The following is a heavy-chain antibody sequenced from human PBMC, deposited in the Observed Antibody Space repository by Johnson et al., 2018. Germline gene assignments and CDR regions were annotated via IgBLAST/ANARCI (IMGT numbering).Heavy chain of an antibody. J-gene: IGHJ3*02. CDR3: AKRGGIAVAGWDDAFDI. CDR2: IWYDGSNK. Sequence: QVQLVESGGGVVQXGRSLRLSCAASGFTFSSYGMHWVRQAPGKGLEWVAVIWYDGSNKYYADSVKGRFTISRDNSKNTLYLQMNSLRAEDTAVYYGAKRGGIAVAGWDDAFDIWGQGTMVTVSS. CDR1: GFTFSSYG. D-gene: IGHD6-19*01. V-gene: IGHV3-33*06.